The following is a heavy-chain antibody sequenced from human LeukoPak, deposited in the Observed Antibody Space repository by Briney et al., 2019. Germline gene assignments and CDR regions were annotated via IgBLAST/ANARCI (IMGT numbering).Heavy chain of an antibody. CDR3: ARDSYSGYDFGYYYYYMDV. CDR2: ISGSGGST. CDR1: GFTFSNYG. J-gene: IGHJ6*03. V-gene: IGHV3-23*01. D-gene: IGHD5-12*01. Sequence: GGSLRLSCAASGFTFSNYGVTWVRQAPGKGLEWVSGISGSGGSTYYADSVKGRFTISRDNPKNTLYLQMNSLRAEDTAVYYCARDSYSGYDFGYYYYYMDVWGKGTTVTVSS.